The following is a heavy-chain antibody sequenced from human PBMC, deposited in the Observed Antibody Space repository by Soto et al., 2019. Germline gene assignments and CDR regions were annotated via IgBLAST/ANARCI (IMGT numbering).Heavy chain of an antibody. Sequence: SETLSLTCTLPGGSISSYYWSWLLQPPGKGLEWIGYIYYSGSTNYSPSLKSRVTISVDTSKNQFSLKLSSVTAADTAVYYCARHYSRGPTVDYYYYGMDVWGQGTTVTVS. CDR1: GGSISSYY. V-gene: IGHV4-59*08. CDR3: ARHYSRGPTVDYYYYGMDV. J-gene: IGHJ6*02. CDR2: IYYSGST. D-gene: IGHD3-22*01.